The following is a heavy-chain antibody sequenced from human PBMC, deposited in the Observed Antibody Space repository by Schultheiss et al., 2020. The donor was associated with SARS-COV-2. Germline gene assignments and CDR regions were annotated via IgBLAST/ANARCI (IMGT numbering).Heavy chain of an antibody. CDR2: ISYDGSNK. V-gene: IGHV3-30*01. D-gene: IGHD1-26*01. J-gene: IGHJ5*02. CDR3: ARDGGGWFDP. CDR1: GFTFSSYA. Sequence: GGSLRLSCAASGFTFSSYAMHWVRQAPGKGLEWVAVISYDGSNKYYADSVKGRFTISRDNSKNTLYLQMNSLRAEDTAVYYCARDGGGWFDPWGQGTLVTVSS.